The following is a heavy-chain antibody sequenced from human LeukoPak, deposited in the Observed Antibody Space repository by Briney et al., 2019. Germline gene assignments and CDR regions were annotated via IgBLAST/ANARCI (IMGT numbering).Heavy chain of an antibody. J-gene: IGHJ3*02. D-gene: IGHD1-26*01. V-gene: IGHV1-2*02. CDR1: GYTFTGYY. Sequence: ASVKVSCKASGYTFTGYYMHWVRQAPGQGLEWMGWVNPNSGGTNYAQKFQGRVTMTRDTPISTAYMELSRLRSDDTAVYYCARYREWENKDAFDIWGRGTMVTVSS. CDR2: VNPNSGGT. CDR3: ARYREWENKDAFDI.